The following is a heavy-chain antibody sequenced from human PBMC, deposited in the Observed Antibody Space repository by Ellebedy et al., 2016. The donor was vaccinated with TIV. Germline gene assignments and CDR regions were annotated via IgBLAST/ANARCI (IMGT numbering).Heavy chain of an antibody. D-gene: IGHD4-17*01. V-gene: IGHV3-7*03. J-gene: IGHJ3*02. Sequence: GGSLRLSCAASGFAFSSYWMSWVRQAPGKGLEWVANINQDGSEKYYVDSVKGRFTISRDNAKTSLYLQINSLRAEDTAVYYCATDGSYGDYLSPAHAFEMWGQGTMVIVSS. CDR1: GFAFSSYW. CDR3: ATDGSYGDYLSPAHAFEM. CDR2: INQDGSEK.